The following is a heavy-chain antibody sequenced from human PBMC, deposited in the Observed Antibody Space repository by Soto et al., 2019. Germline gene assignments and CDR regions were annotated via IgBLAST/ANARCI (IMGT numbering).Heavy chain of an antibody. D-gene: IGHD6-19*01. J-gene: IGHJ6*02. CDR3: ATAGVWLLLRDYYGMDV. CDR1: GYTFTGYY. CDR2: INPNNGGT. V-gene: IGHV1-2*04. Sequence: QLQLVQSGAEVKKPGASVKVSCKASGYTFTGYYMHWVRQAPGQGLAWMGWINPNNGGTNYAQKFQGWVTMTRDTSISTAYMERSRLRSDDTAVYYCATAGVWLLLRDYYGMDVWCQGTTVTDSS.